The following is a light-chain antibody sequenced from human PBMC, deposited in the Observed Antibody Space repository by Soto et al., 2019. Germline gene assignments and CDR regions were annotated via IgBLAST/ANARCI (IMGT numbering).Light chain of an antibody. V-gene: IGLV2-14*03. Sequence: QSVLTQPASVSGSPGQSITISCTGTSSDIGAYNYVSWYQQRPGKAPKLVIYDVSNRPSGVSNRFSGSKSGNTASLTISGLQTEDEADYYCSSFTTRTTLGVFGTGTKVTVL. CDR2: DVS. CDR1: SSDIGAYNY. CDR3: SSFTTRTTLGV. J-gene: IGLJ1*01.